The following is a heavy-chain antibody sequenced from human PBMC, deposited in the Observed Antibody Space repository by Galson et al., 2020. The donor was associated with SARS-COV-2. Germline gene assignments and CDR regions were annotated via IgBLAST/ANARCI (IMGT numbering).Heavy chain of an antibody. V-gene: IGHV4-34*01. J-gene: IGHJ4*02. D-gene: IGHD2-21*02. Sequence: SETLSLTCAVYGGSFSGYYWRWIRQPPGKGLEWIGEINSSGSTHYNPSLKSRVTISVDTSKNHFSLKLSSVTAADTAVYYCAREENFFLVGTATRMCYFDYWGRGTLATVSS. CDR2: INSSGST. CDR3: AREENFFLVGTATRMCYFDY. CDR1: GGSFSGYY.